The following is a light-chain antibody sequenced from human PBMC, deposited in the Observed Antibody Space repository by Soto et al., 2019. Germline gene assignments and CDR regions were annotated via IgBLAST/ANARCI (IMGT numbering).Light chain of an antibody. V-gene: IGLV1-44*01. Sequence: QSVLTQPPSTSATPGQRVTISCSGGISNIGATTVNWYQHLPGTAPKLVIYNDIQRPSGVPDRFSGSKSGTSASLAISGLQSEDEADYYCAVWDDSLTTYVFGPGTKVTVL. CDR1: ISNIGATT. CDR3: AVWDDSLTTYV. CDR2: NDI. J-gene: IGLJ1*01.